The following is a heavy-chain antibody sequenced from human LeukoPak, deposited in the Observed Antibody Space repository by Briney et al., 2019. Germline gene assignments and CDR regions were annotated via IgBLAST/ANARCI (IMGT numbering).Heavy chain of an antibody. D-gene: IGHD5-12*01. V-gene: IGHV4-34*01. CDR3: ARLGYSGYGDFDY. CDR2: INHSGST. CDR1: GGSFSGYY. J-gene: IGHJ4*02. Sequence: SETLSLTCAVYGGSFSGYYWSWIRQPPGKGLEWIGEINHSGSTNYNPSLKSRVTISVDTSKNQFSLKLSSVTAADTAVYYCARLGYSGYGDFDYWGQGTLVTVSS.